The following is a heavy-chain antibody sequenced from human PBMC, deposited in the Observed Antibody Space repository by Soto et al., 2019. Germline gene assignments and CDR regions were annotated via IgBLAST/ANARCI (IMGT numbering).Heavy chain of an antibody. D-gene: IGHD4-17*01. CDR1: GGSISSGGYY. CDR3: VRGPDYGDYGLNWYFDL. J-gene: IGHJ2*01. CDR2: IYYSGST. Sequence: QVQLQESGPGLVKPSQTLSLTCTVSGGSISSGGYYWSWIRQHPGKGLEWIGYIYYSGSTYYNPSLKSRVTISVDTSKNQFSLKLSSVTAADTAVYYCVRGPDYGDYGLNWYFDLWGRGTLVTVSS. V-gene: IGHV4-31*03.